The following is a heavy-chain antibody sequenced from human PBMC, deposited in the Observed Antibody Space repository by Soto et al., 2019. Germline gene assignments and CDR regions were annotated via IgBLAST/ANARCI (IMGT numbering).Heavy chain of an antibody. CDR1: GYTFTGYY. CDR3: ARDPYGLYYFDY. Sequence: ASVKVSCKASGYTFTGYYMHWVRQAPGQGLEWMGIINPSGGSTSYAQKFQGRVTMTRDTSTSTVYMELSSLRSEDTAVYYCARDPYGLYYFDYWGQGTLVTVSS. V-gene: IGHV1-46*03. J-gene: IGHJ4*02. D-gene: IGHD3-10*01. CDR2: INPSGGST.